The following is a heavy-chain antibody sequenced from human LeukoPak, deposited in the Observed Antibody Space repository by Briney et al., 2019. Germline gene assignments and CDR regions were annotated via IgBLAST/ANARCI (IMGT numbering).Heavy chain of an antibody. D-gene: IGHD3-22*01. CDR3: ASLPYYYDSSGSYYYYYYMDV. V-gene: IGHV4-38-2*02. Sequence: SETPSLTCTVSGYSISSGYYWGWIRQPPGKGLEWIGSIYHSGSTYYNPSLKSRVTISVDTSKNQFSLKLSSVTAADTAVYYCASLPYYYDSSGSYYYYYYMDVWGKGTTVTVSS. CDR2: IYHSGST. J-gene: IGHJ6*03. CDR1: GYSISSGYY.